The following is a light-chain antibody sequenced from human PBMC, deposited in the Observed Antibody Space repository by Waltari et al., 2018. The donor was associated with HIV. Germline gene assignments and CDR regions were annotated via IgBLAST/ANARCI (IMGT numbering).Light chain of an antibody. V-gene: IGLV1-51*02. J-gene: IGLJ3*02. CDR3: QVWDSDLNAVV. CDR2: END. Sequence: QSVLTQPPSVSAAPGQRVTVSCSGSSSNIGYTSVSWYQHLPGAAPNLLISENDQRPSGIPDRFSASKSDTSATLGISGPQTGDEADYYCQVWDSDLNAVVFGGGTRVTVL. CDR1: SSNIGYTS.